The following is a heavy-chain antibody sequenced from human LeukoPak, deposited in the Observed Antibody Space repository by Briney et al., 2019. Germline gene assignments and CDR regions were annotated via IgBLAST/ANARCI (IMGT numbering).Heavy chain of an antibody. CDR1: GGSISSYY. CDR2: IYYSGST. V-gene: IGHV4-59*01. D-gene: IGHD3-22*01. J-gene: IGHJ5*02. CDR3: ARGQGPSYYDSSGYRNWFDP. Sequence: SETLSLTCTVSGGSISSYYWSWIRQPPGKSLEWIGYIYYSGSTNYNPSLKSRVTISVDTSKNQFSLKLSSVTAADTAVYYCARGQGPSYYDSSGYRNWFDPWGQGTLVTVSS.